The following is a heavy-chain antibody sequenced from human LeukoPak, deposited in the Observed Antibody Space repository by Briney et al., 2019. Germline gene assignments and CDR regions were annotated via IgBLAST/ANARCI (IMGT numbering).Heavy chain of an antibody. D-gene: IGHD3-22*01. V-gene: IGHV1-18*01. Sequence: ASGKVSCKASGYTFTSYGISWVRQAPGQVLEWMGWISAYNGNTNYAQKLQGRVTMTTDTSTSTAYMELRSLRSDDTAVYYCAREYHDSSGYHFDYWGQGTLVTVSS. CDR3: AREYHDSSGYHFDY. J-gene: IGHJ4*02. CDR1: GYTFTSYG. CDR2: ISAYNGNT.